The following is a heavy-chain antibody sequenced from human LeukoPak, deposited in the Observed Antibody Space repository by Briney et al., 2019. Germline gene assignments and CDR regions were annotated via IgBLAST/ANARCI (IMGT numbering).Heavy chain of an antibody. CDR2: ISGSGGST. CDR3: AKAGYSYGSFGFDY. D-gene: IGHD5-18*01. CDR1: GFTFSGYA. J-gene: IGHJ4*02. Sequence: GGSLRLSCAASGFTFSGYAMSWVRQAPGKGLEWVSAISGSGGSTYYADSVKGRFTISRDNSKNTLYLQMNSLRAEDTAVYYCAKAGYSYGSFGFDYWGQGTLVTVSS. V-gene: IGHV3-23*01.